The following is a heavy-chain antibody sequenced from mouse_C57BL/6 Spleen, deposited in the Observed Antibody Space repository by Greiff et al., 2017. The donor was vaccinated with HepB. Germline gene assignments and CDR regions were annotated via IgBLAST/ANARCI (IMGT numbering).Heavy chain of an antibody. Sequence: EVMLVESGGGLVKPGGSLKLSCAASGFTFSSYTMSWVRQTPEKRLEWVATISGGGGNTYYPDSVKGRFTISRDNAKNTLYMQMSSLRSEDTALYYCARQANWDRCYFDVWGTGTTVTVSS. D-gene: IGHD4-1*01. CDR3: ARQANWDRCYFDV. CDR2: ISGGGGNT. J-gene: IGHJ1*03. V-gene: IGHV5-9*01. CDR1: GFTFSSYT.